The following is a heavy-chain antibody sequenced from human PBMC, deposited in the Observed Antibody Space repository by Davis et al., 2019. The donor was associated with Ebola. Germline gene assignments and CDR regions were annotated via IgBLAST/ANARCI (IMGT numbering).Heavy chain of an antibody. CDR2: INSDGSST. CDR3: AKDPQKWELHYYYGMDV. J-gene: IGHJ6*02. D-gene: IGHD1-26*01. Sequence: HTGGSLRLSCAASGFTFSSYWMHWVRQAPGKGLVWVSRINSDGSSTSYADSVKGRFTISRDNSKNTLYLQMNSLRAEDTAVYYCAKDPQKWELHYYYGMDVWGQGTTVTVSS. V-gene: IGHV3-74*01. CDR1: GFTFSSYW.